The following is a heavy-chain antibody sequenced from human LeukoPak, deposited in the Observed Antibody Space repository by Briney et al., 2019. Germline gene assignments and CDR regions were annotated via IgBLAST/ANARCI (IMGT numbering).Heavy chain of an antibody. CDR2: ISASGGST. D-gene: IGHD1-26*01. CDR1: GFTFSSSA. Sequence: GGSLRLSCAASGFTFSSSAMSWVRQVPGKGLEWVSGISASGGSTYYADSVRGRFTISRDNSKNTLYVQMNSLRDEDPAVYYCAEDQGWESTHFLDSWGQGTLGTVSS. CDR3: AEDQGWESTHFLDS. V-gene: IGHV3-23*01. J-gene: IGHJ4*02.